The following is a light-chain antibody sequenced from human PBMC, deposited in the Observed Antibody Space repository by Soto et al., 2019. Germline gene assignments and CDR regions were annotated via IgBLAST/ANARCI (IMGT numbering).Light chain of an antibody. CDR3: RSYKSSSTLYV. J-gene: IGLJ1*01. CDR1: SSDVGDNNY. CDR2: DVT. Sequence: QSVLTQPASVSGSPGQSITISCTGTSSDVGDNNYVSWYQQHPGKAPKLMIYDVTHRPSGISNRFSGSKSGNTASLPISGLQAEDEADYYCRSYKSSSTLYVFGTGTKLTVL. V-gene: IGLV2-14*01.